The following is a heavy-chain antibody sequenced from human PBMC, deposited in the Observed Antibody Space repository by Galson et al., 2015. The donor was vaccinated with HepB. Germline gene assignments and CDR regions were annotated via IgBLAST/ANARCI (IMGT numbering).Heavy chain of an antibody. V-gene: IGHV3-23*01. Sequence: SLRLSCAASGFTFSNYAMSWVRQAPGKGLEWVSPISGTGGSTYYADSVKGRFTISRDNSKNTLYLQMNSLRDEDTAVYYCAKGSSGWYGTYFDYWGQGTLVTVSS. J-gene: IGHJ4*02. D-gene: IGHD6-19*01. CDR2: ISGTGGST. CDR1: GFTFSNYA. CDR3: AKGSSGWYGTYFDY.